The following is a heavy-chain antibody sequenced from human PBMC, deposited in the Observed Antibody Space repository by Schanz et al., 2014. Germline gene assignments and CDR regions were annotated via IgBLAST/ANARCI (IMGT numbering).Heavy chain of an antibody. J-gene: IGHJ4*02. CDR3: AKEESPPSLVDY. Sequence: EVQLGESGGGLVQPGGSLRLSCAASKFPFSNYAMSWVRQAPGKGLEWVSSISGSGGDTYYADSVKGRFTVSRDNSKNTVYLQMNSLRAEDTAVYYCAKEESPPSLVDYWGQGTLVTVSS. CDR1: KFPFSNYA. CDR2: ISGSGGDT. V-gene: IGHV3-23*04.